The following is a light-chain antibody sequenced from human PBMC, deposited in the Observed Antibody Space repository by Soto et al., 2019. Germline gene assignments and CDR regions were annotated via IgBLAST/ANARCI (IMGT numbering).Light chain of an antibody. CDR2: EVS. Sequence: QSAPTQPPSASGSPGQSVTISCTGTSSDVGGYNYVSWYQHHPGKAPKLKIYEVSKRPSGVPDRFSGSKSGNTASLTVSGLQAEDEADYYCSSYAGSNNLVFGTGTKLTVL. V-gene: IGLV2-8*01. J-gene: IGLJ1*01. CDR1: SSDVGGYNY. CDR3: SSYAGSNNLV.